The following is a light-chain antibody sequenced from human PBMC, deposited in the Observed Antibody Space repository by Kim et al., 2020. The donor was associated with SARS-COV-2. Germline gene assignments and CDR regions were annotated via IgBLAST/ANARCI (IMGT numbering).Light chain of an antibody. V-gene: IGKV3-20*01. CDR1: QSVRDNY. J-gene: IGKJ5*01. CDR3: QQFGESPNT. Sequence: EIVLTQSPGTLSLSPGERATLSCKASQSVRDNYLAWYQQKPGQAPRLLIYGTSSRATGIPDRLSGSGSGTDFTLTISRLEPEDFAVYYCQQFGESPNTFGQGTRLEIK. CDR2: GTS.